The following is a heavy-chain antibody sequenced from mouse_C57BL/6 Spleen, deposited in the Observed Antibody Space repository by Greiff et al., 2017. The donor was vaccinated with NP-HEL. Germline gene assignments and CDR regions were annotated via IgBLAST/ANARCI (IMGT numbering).Heavy chain of an antibody. CDR2: IYPGDGDT. Sequence: QVQLKESGPELVKPGASVKISCKASGYAFSSSWMNWVKQRPGKGLEWIGRIYPGDGDTNYNGKFKGKATLTADKSSSTAYMQLSSLTSEDSAVYFCARDDYDDGYAMDYWGQGTSVTVSS. CDR3: ARDDYDDGYAMDY. D-gene: IGHD2-4*01. V-gene: IGHV1-82*01. CDR1: GYAFSSSW. J-gene: IGHJ4*01.